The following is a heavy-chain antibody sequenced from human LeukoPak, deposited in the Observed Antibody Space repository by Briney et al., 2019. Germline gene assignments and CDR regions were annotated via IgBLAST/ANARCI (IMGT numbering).Heavy chain of an antibody. Sequence: PSETLSLTCAVYGGSLSGYYWSWIRQPPGKGLEWIGEINHSGSTNYNPSLKSRVTISVDTSKNQFSLKLSSVTAADTAVYYCARLRYFDWTDAFDIWGQGTMVTVSS. V-gene: IGHV4-34*01. CDR1: GGSLSGYY. CDR2: INHSGST. J-gene: IGHJ3*02. CDR3: ARLRYFDWTDAFDI. D-gene: IGHD3-9*01.